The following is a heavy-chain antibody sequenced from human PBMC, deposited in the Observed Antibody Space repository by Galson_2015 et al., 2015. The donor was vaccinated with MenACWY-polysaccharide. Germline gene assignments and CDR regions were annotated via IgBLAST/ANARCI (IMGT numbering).Heavy chain of an antibody. CDR3: TRDERNCRGDMCSPLDY. V-gene: IGHV3-21*01. J-gene: IGHJ4*02. Sequence: SLRLSCAASGFTFSSYSMNWVRRAPGRGLEWVSSISSSRTSIYYADSVKGRFIISRDNAKNSLYLQMNSLRAEDTAVYYCTRDERNCRGDMCSPLDYGGQGTLVIVSS. CDR1: GFTFSSYS. D-gene: IGHD2-21*01. CDR2: ISSSRTSI.